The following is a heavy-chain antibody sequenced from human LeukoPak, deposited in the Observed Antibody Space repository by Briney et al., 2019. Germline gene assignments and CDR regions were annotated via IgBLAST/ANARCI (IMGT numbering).Heavy chain of an antibody. Sequence: GGSLRLSCAASGFTFSSYAMHWVRQAPGKGLEWVAIIWYDGSNKYYADSVKGRFTISRDNSKSTLHLQMNSLRAEDTAVYYCAKGGYSSSWFGDSWGQGTLVTVSS. CDR1: GFTFSSYA. V-gene: IGHV3-33*06. J-gene: IGHJ5*01. D-gene: IGHD6-13*01. CDR2: IWYDGSNK. CDR3: AKGGYSSSWFGDS.